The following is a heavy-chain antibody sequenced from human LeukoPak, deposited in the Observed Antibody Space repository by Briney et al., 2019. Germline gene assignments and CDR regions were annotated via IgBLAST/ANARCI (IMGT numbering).Heavy chain of an antibody. D-gene: IGHD2-2*01. V-gene: IGHV3-23*01. CDR3: ASRGGYCSSTSCYRIDY. Sequence: GGSLRLSCAASGFTFSSYAMSWVRQAPGKGLEWVSAISGSGGSTYYADSVKGRFNISRDNSKNTLYLQMNSLRAEDTAVYYCASRGGYCSSTSCYRIDYWGQGTLATVSS. CDR2: ISGSGGST. CDR1: GFTFSSYA. J-gene: IGHJ4*02.